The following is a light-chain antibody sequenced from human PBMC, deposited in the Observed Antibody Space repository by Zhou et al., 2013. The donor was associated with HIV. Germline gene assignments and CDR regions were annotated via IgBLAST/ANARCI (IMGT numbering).Light chain of an antibody. CDR3: QQRTNWPPIT. V-gene: IGKV3D-20*02. CDR2: DAS. CDR1: PSLDSTY. Sequence: EIVLTQSPGTLSLSPGETATLSCWASPSLDSTYLAWYQQKPGQAPRLLIYDASHRATGVPARFSGSGSGTDFTLTISNLESEDFAVYYCQQRTNWPPITFGQGTRLDFK. J-gene: IGKJ5*01.